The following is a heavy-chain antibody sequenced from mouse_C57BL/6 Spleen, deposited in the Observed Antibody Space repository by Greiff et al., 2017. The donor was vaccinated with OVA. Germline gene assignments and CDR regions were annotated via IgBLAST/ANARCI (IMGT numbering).Heavy chain of an antibody. Sequence: EVQLQQSGPELVKPGASVKISCKASGYSFTGYYMNWVKQSPEKSLEWIGEINPSTGGTTYNQKFKAKATLTVDTSSSTAFMQLKRLTSEDYAVSYCARSGGGCYSHFDYWGQGTPLTVSS. CDR2: INPSTGGT. V-gene: IGHV1-42*01. CDR1: GYSFTGYY. D-gene: IGHD1-1*02. CDR3: ARSGGGCYSHFDY. J-gene: IGHJ2*01.